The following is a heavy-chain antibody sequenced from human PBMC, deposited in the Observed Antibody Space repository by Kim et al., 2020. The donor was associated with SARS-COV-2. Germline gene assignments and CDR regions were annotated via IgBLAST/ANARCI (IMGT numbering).Heavy chain of an antibody. V-gene: IGHV4-39*01. J-gene: IGHJ4*02. Sequence: NPSLKSRVTIAVDTSKNQFSLKRSSVTAADTAVYYCARHRRDNGFVRFGRWGQGTLVTVSS. D-gene: IGHD3-16*01. CDR3: ARHRRDNGFVRFGR.